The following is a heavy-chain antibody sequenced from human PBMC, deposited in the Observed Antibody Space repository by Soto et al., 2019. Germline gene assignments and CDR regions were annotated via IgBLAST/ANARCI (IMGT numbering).Heavy chain of an antibody. Sequence: PWETLSLTCTVSGGSISSYYWSWIRQPPGKGLEWIGYIYYSGSTNYNPSLKSRVTISVDTSKNQFSLKLSSVTAADTAVYYCARQVGQQLVRGYFDYWGQGTLVTVSS. CDR1: GGSISSYY. J-gene: IGHJ4*02. D-gene: IGHD6-13*01. V-gene: IGHV4-59*08. CDR3: ARQVGQQLVRGYFDY. CDR2: IYYSGST.